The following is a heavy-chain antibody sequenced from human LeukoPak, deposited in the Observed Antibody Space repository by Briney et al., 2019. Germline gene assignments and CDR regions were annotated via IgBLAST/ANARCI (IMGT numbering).Heavy chain of an antibody. CDR1: GYSISSGYY. CDR3: ARAIVGASLYYYYYMDV. J-gene: IGHJ6*03. D-gene: IGHD1-26*01. CDR2: ISSSGSTI. V-gene: IGHV3-11*04. Sequence: LSLTCTVSGYSISSGYYWGWIRQPPGKGLEWVLYISSSGSTIYYADSVKGRFTISRDNAKNSLYLQMNSLRAEDTAVYYCARAIVGASLYYYYYMDVWGKGTTVTVSS.